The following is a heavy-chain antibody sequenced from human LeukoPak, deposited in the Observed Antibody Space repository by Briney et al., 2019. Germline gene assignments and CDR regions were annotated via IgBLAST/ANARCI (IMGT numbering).Heavy chain of an antibody. CDR3: ARGQSIVGATGDY. V-gene: IGHV4-34*01. D-gene: IGHD1-26*01. Sequence: SETLSLTCVVYGGSFSGYYWSWIRQPPGKGLEWIGEINHSGSTNYNPSLKSRVTMSVDTSKNQFSLKLSSVTAADTAVYYCARGQSIVGATGDYWGQGTLVTVSS. J-gene: IGHJ4*02. CDR1: GGSFSGYY. CDR2: INHSGST.